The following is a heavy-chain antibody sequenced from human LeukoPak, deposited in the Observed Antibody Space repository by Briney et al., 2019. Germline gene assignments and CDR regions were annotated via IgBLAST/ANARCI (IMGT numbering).Heavy chain of an antibody. D-gene: IGHD3-10*01. CDR1: GGSISSYY. Sequence: SETLSLTCTVCGGSISSYYWSWIRQPAGKGLEWIGRIYTGGSTNYNPSLKRRVTISVDTSKNQFSLKLSSVTAAAKAVYYCARDLAWFDYYYMDVWGKGTTVTVSS. CDR2: IYTGGST. V-gene: IGHV4-4*07. CDR3: ARDLAWFDYYYMDV. J-gene: IGHJ6*03.